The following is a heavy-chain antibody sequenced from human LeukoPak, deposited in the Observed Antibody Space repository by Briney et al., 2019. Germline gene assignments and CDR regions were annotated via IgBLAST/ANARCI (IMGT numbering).Heavy chain of an antibody. J-gene: IGHJ6*03. V-gene: IGHV3-64*01. Sequence: GGSLRLSCAASGFTFSSYAMHWVRQAPGKGLEYVSAISSNGGSTYYANSVKGRFTISRDNSKNTLYLQMGSLRAEDMAVYYCARALRGGLWFGEFTLSLPYYMDVWGKGTTVTISS. CDR1: GFTFSSYA. D-gene: IGHD3-10*01. CDR2: ISSNGGST. CDR3: ARALRGGLWFGEFTLSLPYYMDV.